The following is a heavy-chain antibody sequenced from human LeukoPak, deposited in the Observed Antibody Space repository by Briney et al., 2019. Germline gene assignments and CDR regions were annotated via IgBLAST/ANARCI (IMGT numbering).Heavy chain of an antibody. CDR3: ARGRQGYDYVWGSSWRSSDPYFDY. V-gene: IGHV4-38-2*02. D-gene: IGHD3-16*01. Sequence: PSETLSLTCTVSGYSISSGYYWGWIRQPPGKGLEWIGSIYHSGSTNYNPSLKSRVTISVDTSKNQFSLKLSSVTAADTAVYYCARGRQGYDYVWGSSWRSSDPYFDYWGQGTLATVSS. CDR2: IYHSGST. J-gene: IGHJ4*02. CDR1: GYSISSGYY.